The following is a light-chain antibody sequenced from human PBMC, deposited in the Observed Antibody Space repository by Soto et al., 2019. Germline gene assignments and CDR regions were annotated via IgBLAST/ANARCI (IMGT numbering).Light chain of an antibody. J-gene: IGLJ1*01. CDR2: ANS. V-gene: IGLV1-40*01. CDR1: SSNIGAGYD. CDR3: QSYDSSLSGFYV. Sequence: QSALTQPPSVSGGPGQRVTISCTGSSSNIGAGYDVHWYQQLPGRAPKLLIYANSNRPSGVPDRFSGSRSGTSASLAITGLQAEDEADYSCQSYDSSLSGFYVFGTGTKVTVL.